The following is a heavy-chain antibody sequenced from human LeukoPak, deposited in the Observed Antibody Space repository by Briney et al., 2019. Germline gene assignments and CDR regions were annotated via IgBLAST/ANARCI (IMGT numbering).Heavy chain of an antibody. CDR1: GGSISSGGYY. V-gene: IGHV4-31*03. J-gene: IGHJ6*02. CDR2: IYYSGST. Sequence: PSETLSLTCTVSGGSISSGGYYWSWIRQHPGKGLEWIGYIYYSGSTYYNPSLKSRVTISVDTSMNQFSLKLSSVTAADTAVYYCATLRVPRNILTNYGMDVWGQGTTVTVSS. D-gene: IGHD2/OR15-2a*01. CDR3: ATLRVPRNILTNYGMDV.